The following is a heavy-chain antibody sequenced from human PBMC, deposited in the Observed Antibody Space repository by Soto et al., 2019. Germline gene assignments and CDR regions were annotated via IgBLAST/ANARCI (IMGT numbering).Heavy chain of an antibody. Sequence: SVKVSCKASGGTFSSYAISWVRQAPGQGLEWMGGIIPIFGTANYAQKFQGRVTITADESTSTAYMELSSLRSEDTAVYHCARANTYYYDSSGYYGFAYWGQGTLVTVSS. D-gene: IGHD3-22*01. CDR3: ARANTYYYDSSGYYGFAY. J-gene: IGHJ4*02. CDR2: IIPIFGTA. V-gene: IGHV1-69*13. CDR1: GGTFSSYA.